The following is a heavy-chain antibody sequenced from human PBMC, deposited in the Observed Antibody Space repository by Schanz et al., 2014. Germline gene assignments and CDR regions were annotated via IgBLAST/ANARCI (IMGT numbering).Heavy chain of an antibody. D-gene: IGHD3-22*01. CDR3: ARDYESALSSPRHDAFDV. Sequence: EVQLVESGGGLVKPGGSLRLSCAASGFNFKAYAMSWVRQAPGKGLEWVSGIEFSGGTTYYADSVKGRFTISRDNSNNAFFLQITPVRAEATALYFCARDYESALSSPRHDAFDVWGQGTVVTVSS. CDR2: IEFSGGTT. J-gene: IGHJ3*01. V-gene: IGHV3-23*04. CDR1: GFNFKAYA.